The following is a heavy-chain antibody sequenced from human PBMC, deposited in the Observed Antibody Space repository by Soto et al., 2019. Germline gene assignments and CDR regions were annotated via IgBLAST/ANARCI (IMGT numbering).Heavy chain of an antibody. CDR2: SSNSGSFT. CDR3: VRSGDNYNLLDY. J-gene: IGHJ4*02. D-gene: IGHD1-1*01. CDR1: GFTFSDHY. Sequence: GGSLRLSCAASGFTFSDHYMSWIRQAPGKGLEWIGYSSNSGSFTRYTDSVKGRFSISRDNAKNSLYLQINSLRGDDTAIYYCVRSGDNYNLLDYWGQGTPVTVSS. V-gene: IGHV3-11*06.